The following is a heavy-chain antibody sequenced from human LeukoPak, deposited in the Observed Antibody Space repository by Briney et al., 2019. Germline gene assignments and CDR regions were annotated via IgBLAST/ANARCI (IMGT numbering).Heavy chain of an antibody. CDR2: IKRKTDGGTT. CDR1: GFSFNDAW. D-gene: IGHD2-15*01. Sequence: GGSLRLSCAASGFSFNDAWMSWVRQAQGKGLEWVGRIKRKTDGGTTDYAAPVKGRFTISRDDSKTSLYLQMNSLKTEDTAVYYCTTDTRRVVVPKWGQGTLVTVSS. CDR3: TTDTRRVVVPK. V-gene: IGHV3-15*01. J-gene: IGHJ4*02.